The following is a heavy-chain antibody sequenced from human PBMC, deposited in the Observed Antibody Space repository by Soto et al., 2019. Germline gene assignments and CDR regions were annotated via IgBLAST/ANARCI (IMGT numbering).Heavy chain of an antibody. CDR3: ARCFQAMDPDTLDY. D-gene: IGHD5-18*01. Sequence: PSETLSLTCTVSGGSISSSSYYWGWIRQPPGKGLEWIGSIYYSGSTYYNPSLKSRVTISVDTSKNQFSLKLSSVTAADTAVYYCARCFQAMDPDTLDYWGQGALVTVSS. J-gene: IGHJ4*02. CDR1: GGSISSSSYY. V-gene: IGHV4-39*01. CDR2: IYYSGST.